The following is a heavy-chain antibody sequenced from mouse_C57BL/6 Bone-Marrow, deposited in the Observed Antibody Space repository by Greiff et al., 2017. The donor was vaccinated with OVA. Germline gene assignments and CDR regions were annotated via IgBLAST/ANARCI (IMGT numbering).Heavy chain of an antibody. D-gene: IGHD3-3*01. CDR1: GFSLTSYG. V-gene: IGHV2-2*01. Sequence: QVQLKQSGPGLVQPSQSLSISCTASGFSLTSYGVHWVRQSPGKGLEWLGVIWSGGSTDYNAAFISRLSISKDNSKSQVFFKMNSLQADDTAIYYCARDGDDFDDWGQVTTLTVAS. J-gene: IGHJ2*01. CDR3: ARDGDDFDD. CDR2: IWSGGST.